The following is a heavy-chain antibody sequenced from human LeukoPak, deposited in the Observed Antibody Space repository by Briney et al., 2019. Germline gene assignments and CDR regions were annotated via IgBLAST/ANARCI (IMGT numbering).Heavy chain of an antibody. CDR2: ISGSNT. D-gene: IGHD5-18*01. Sequence: GGSLRLSCAASGFTISSDALTWVRLAPGKGLECVSGISGSNTYYAESVKGRFTISRDDSNNMLYLQMNSLRAEDAAVYYCAKRRSRNTGPFDYWGQGTLVTVSS. J-gene: IGHJ4*02. CDR3: AKRRSRNTGPFDY. CDR1: GFTISSDA. V-gene: IGHV3-23*01.